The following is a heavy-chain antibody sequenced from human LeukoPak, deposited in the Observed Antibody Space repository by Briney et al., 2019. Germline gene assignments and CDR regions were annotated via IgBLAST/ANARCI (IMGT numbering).Heavy chain of an antibody. CDR1: GGSISSYY. CDR2: IYYSGST. J-gene: IGHJ5*02. D-gene: IGHD1-26*01. Sequence: SETLSLTCTVSGGSISSYYWSWIRQPPGKGLEWIGYIYYSGSTNYNPSLKSRVTISVDTSKNQFSLKLSSVTAADTAVYYCARLGARSWFDPWGQGTLVTVSS. CDR3: ARLGARSWFDP. V-gene: IGHV4-59*08.